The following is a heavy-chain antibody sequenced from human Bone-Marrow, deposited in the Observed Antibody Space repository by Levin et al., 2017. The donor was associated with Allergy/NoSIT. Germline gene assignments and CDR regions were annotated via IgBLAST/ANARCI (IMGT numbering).Heavy chain of an antibody. CDR1: GFTFSNYA. CDR3: VKVDGDLGAAPVDY. CDR2: ISGSGGST. J-gene: IGHJ4*02. Sequence: HPGGSLRLSCAASGFTFSNYAMSWVRQAPGKGLEWVSGISGSGGSTYYADSVKGRFTISRDNSKNTLYLQMNSLRAEDTAVYYCVKVDGDLGAAPVDYWGQGTLVTVSS. V-gene: IGHV3-23*01. D-gene: IGHD6-6*01.